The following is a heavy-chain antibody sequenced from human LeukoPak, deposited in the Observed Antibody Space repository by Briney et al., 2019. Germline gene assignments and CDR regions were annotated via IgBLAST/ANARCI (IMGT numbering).Heavy chain of an antibody. CDR3: ARVRYDFWSGYTNWFDP. CDR1: GGSFSGYY. Sequence: PSETLSLTCAVYGGSFSGYYWSWIRQPPGKGLEWIGEINHSGSTNYNPSLKSRVTISVETSKNQFSLKLSSVTAADTAVYYCARVRYDFWSGYTNWFDPWGQGTLVTVSS. D-gene: IGHD3-3*01. V-gene: IGHV4-34*01. J-gene: IGHJ5*02. CDR2: INHSGST.